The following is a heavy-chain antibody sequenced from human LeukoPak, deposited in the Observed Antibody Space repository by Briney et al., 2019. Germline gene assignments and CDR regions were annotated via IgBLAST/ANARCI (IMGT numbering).Heavy chain of an antibody. CDR3: ARGGIADYYGSGSPFDY. CDR2: INHSGST. J-gene: IGHJ4*02. V-gene: IGHV4-34*01. D-gene: IGHD3-10*01. CDR1: GGSFSGYY. Sequence: SETLSLTCAVYGGSFSGYYWSRIRQPPGKGLEWIGEINHSGSTNYNPSLKSRVTISVDTSKNQFSLKLSSVTAADTAVYYCARGGIADYYGSGSPFDYWGQGTLVTVSS.